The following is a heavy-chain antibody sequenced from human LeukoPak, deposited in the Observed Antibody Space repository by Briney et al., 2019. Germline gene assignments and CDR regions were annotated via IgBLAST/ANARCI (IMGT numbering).Heavy chain of an antibody. CDR1: GFTFSSYG. J-gene: IGHJ5*02. CDR3: AHEYCSGGSCSCWFDP. CDR2: IRYDGSNE. V-gene: IGHV3-30*02. D-gene: IGHD2-15*01. Sequence: PGGSLRLSCAASGFTFSSYGMHWVRQAPGKGLEWVAFIRYDGSNEYYADSVKGRFTISRDNSKNTLYLQMNSLRAEDTAVYYCAHEYCSGGSCSCWFDPWGQGTLVTVSS.